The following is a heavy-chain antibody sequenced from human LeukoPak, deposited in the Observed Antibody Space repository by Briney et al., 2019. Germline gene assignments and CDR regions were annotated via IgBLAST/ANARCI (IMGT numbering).Heavy chain of an antibody. D-gene: IGHD2-15*01. CDR3: ARLGYCSGGSCSGDY. J-gene: IGHJ4*02. CDR1: GGSFSGYY. Sequence: SETLSLTCAVYGGSFSGYYWSWIRQPPGKGLEWIGEINHSGSTYYNPSLKSRVTISVDTSKNQFSLKLSSVTAADTAVYYCARLGYCSGGSCSGDYWDQGTLVTVSS. CDR2: INHSGST. V-gene: IGHV4-34*01.